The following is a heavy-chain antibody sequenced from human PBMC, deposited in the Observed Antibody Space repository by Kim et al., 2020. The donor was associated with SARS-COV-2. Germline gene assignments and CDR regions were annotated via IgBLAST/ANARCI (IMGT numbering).Heavy chain of an antibody. CDR1: GFTFSSYS. J-gene: IGHJ4*02. CDR3: ARDNEGYSYVNDY. D-gene: IGHD5-18*01. V-gene: IGHV3-21*01. Sequence: GGSLRLSCAASGFTFSSYSMNWVRQAPGKGLEWVSSISSSSSYIYYADSVKGRFTISRDNAKNSLYLQMNSLRAEDTAVYYCARDNEGYSYVNDYWGQGTLVTVSS. CDR2: ISSSSSYI.